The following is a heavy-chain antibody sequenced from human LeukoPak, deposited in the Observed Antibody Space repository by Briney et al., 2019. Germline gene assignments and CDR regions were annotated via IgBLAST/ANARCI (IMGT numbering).Heavy chain of an antibody. V-gene: IGHV3-23*01. D-gene: IGHD6-19*01. Sequence: GGSLRLACAASGFTFSSYAMSWVRQAPGKGMEWVAGIGSGGSTYYADPVKGRFTLSRDNSKNTLYLQMNSLRAEDTAVYYCARSRGSSGRYYFDYWGQGTLVTVSS. J-gene: IGHJ4*02. CDR2: IGSGGST. CDR3: ARSRGSSGRYYFDY. CDR1: GFTFSSYA.